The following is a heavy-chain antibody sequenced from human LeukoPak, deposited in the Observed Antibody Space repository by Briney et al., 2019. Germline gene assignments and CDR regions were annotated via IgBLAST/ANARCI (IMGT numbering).Heavy chain of an antibody. CDR1: GYTFTSYD. CDR3: ARARGYYDSSGYN. Sequence: GASVTVSFKASGYTFTSYDINWVRQATGQGLEWMGWMNPNSGNTGYAHKFQGRVTMTRNTYISTAYMELSSLRSEDTAVYYCARARGYYDSSGYNWGQGTLVTVSS. D-gene: IGHD3-22*01. V-gene: IGHV1-8*01. CDR2: MNPNSGNT. J-gene: IGHJ4*02.